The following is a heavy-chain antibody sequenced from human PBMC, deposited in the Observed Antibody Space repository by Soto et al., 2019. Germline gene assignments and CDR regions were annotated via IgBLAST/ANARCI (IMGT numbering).Heavy chain of an antibody. V-gene: IGHV3-15*01. J-gene: IGHJ6*02. D-gene: IGHD2-2*01. CDR2: IKSKTDGGTT. CDR1: GFTFSNAW. Sequence: AGGSLRLSCAASGFTFSNAWMSWVRQAPGKGLEWVGRIKSKTDGGTTDYAAPVKGRFTISRDDSKNTLYLQMNSLKTEDTAVYYCTTGTPPKSVVQAASYYYGMDVWGQGTTVTVSS. CDR3: TTGTPPKSVVQAASYYYGMDV.